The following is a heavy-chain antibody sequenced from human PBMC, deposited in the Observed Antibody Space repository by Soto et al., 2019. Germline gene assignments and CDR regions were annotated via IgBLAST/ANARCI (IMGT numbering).Heavy chain of an antibody. V-gene: IGHV3-74*01. J-gene: IGHJ4*02. CDR3: ARGPSGWFGYDY. CDR1: GFTFSTSV. Sequence: GGSLRLSCAASGFTFSTSVMHWVRQAPGKGLVWVSRINSGASNTNYADSVKGRFTISRDNAKNTLYLQMDSLTAEDTAVYYCARGPSGWFGYDYWGQGTLVTVSS. CDR2: INSGASNT. D-gene: IGHD6-19*01.